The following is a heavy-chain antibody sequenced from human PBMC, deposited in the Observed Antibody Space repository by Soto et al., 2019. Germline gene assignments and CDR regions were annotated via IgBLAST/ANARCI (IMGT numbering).Heavy chain of an antibody. J-gene: IGHJ5*02. D-gene: IGHD1-1*01. Sequence: PSETLSLTCTVSGGSISSYYWSWIRQPPGKGLEWIGYIYYSGSTNYNPSLKSRVTISVHTSNSQFSLELSSVTAADTAVYYCARDQLEGNWFDPWGQGTLVTVSS. CDR2: IYYSGST. CDR3: ARDQLEGNWFDP. CDR1: GGSISSYY. V-gene: IGHV4-59*12.